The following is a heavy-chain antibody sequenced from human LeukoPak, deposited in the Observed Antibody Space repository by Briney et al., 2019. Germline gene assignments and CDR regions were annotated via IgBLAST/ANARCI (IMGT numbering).Heavy chain of an antibody. Sequence: ASVKVSCKASGYTFTSYGISWVRQAPGQGLEWMGWISAYNGNTNYAQKLQGRVTMTTDTSTSTAYMELRSLRSDDTAVYYCARAVADYGDTYYFDYWGQGTLVTVSS. CDR3: ARAVADYGDTYYFDY. CDR2: ISAYNGNT. V-gene: IGHV1-18*01. CDR1: GYTFTSYG. D-gene: IGHD4-17*01. J-gene: IGHJ4*02.